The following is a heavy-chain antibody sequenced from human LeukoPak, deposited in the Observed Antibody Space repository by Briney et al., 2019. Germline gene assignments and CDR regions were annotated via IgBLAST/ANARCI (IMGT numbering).Heavy chain of an antibody. V-gene: IGHV3-53*01. CDR1: GFTFSSYS. D-gene: IGHD1-26*01. Sequence: PGGSLRLSCAASGFTFSSYSMNWVRQAPGKGLEWLSMIYTGDQTYFVDPVKGRFAMSRDNSKNTLFLEMNSMRVEDTAVYYCARDNMGSLDSWGQGTLVTVSS. J-gene: IGHJ4*02. CDR3: ARDNMGSLDS. CDR2: IYTGDQT.